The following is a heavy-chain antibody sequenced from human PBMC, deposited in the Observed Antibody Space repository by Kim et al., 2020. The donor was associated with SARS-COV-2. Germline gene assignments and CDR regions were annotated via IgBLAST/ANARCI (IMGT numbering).Heavy chain of an antibody. Sequence: NPSLKSRIIISVDTSKTRFSLQLNSGTAADTAVYYCARDPGGRYYVYGMDVWGPGTTVTVSS. CDR3: ARDPGGRYYVYGMDV. V-gene: IGHV4-31*02. D-gene: IGHD1-26*01. J-gene: IGHJ6*02.